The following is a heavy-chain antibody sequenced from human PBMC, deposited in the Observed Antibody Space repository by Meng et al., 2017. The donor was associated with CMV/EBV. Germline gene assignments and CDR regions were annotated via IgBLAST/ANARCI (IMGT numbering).Heavy chain of an antibody. CDR1: GFSVSSNY. CDR3: AREIPQAWAS. J-gene: IGHJ5*02. V-gene: IGHV3-66*01. CDR2: IYGSGNT. D-gene: IGHD2-21*01. Sequence: GGGLVKPRGVGRLSRTASGFSVSSNYMVWVRQAPGKRLEWISIIYGSGNTYYGDSVKGRFTISRDNFRNTLYLQMNSLRAEDTAVYYCAREIPQAWASWGQGTLVTVSS.